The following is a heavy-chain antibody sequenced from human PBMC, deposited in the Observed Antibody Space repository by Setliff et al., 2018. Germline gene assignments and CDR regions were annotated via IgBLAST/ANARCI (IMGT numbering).Heavy chain of an antibody. CDR3: TRSRGPRVVLAADFDF. D-gene: IGHD3-16*01. CDR2: ISPYSGET. Sequence: ASVKVSCKTSGFRFTSFGFSWVRQAPGQRLEWMGWISPYSGETNYAQKFQDRLTVTADTSSKTTYMELRSLTSDDTAVYFCTRSRGPRVVLAADFDFWGQGTLVTVSS. V-gene: IGHV1-18*01. CDR1: GFRFTSFG. J-gene: IGHJ4*02.